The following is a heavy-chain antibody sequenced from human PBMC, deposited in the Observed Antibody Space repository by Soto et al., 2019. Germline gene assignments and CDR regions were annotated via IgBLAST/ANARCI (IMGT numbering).Heavy chain of an antibody. J-gene: IGHJ1*01. V-gene: IGHV5-51*01. Sequence: GESLKISCQASGYSFSNYWIGWVRQMPGKGLEWMGIIYPGDSDTRYSPSFQGQVIISADKSISTAFLQWSSLKASDTAMYYCAREASSYYHGLDVWGQGTLVTVSS. CDR1: GYSFSNYW. D-gene: IGHD1-26*01. CDR3: AREASSYYHGLDV. CDR2: IYPGDSDT.